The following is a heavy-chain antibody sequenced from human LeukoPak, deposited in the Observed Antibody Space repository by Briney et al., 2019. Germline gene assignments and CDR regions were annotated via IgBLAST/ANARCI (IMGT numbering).Heavy chain of an antibody. Sequence: GGSLRLSCAASGFTFSSYAMSWVRQAPGKGLEWVSAISGSGGSTYYADSVKGRFTISRDNSKNTLYLQMNSLRAEDTAVYYCAKDGLELLWFGELRGRYFDYWGQGTLVTVSS. V-gene: IGHV3-23*01. CDR1: GFTFSSYA. CDR3: AKDGLELLWFGELRGRYFDY. CDR2: ISGSGGST. J-gene: IGHJ4*02. D-gene: IGHD3-10*01.